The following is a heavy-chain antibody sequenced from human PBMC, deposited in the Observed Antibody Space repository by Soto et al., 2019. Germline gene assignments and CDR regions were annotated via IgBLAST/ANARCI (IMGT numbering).Heavy chain of an antibody. Sequence: QLQLQESGPGLVKPSETLSLTCTVSGGSISSSSYYWGWIRQPPGKGLEWIGSIYYSGSTSYNPSLKGRVTISVDTYKNQFSLKLSSVTAADTAVYYCAGVSSDNWGSGEGGMDVWGQGTTVTVSS. CDR1: GGSISSSSYY. CDR2: IYYSGST. J-gene: IGHJ6*02. CDR3: AGVSSDNWGSGEGGMDV. V-gene: IGHV4-39*01. D-gene: IGHD7-27*01.